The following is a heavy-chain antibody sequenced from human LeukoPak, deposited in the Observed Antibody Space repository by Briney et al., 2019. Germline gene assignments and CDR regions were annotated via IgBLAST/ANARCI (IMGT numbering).Heavy chain of an antibody. CDR3: ARETKGLTMVRGVRMYYYYMDV. CDR1: GFTFSSYS. Sequence: PGGSLRLSCAASGFTFSSYSMNWVRQAPGKGLEWVSSISSSSSYIYYADSVKGRFTISRDNAKNSLYLQMNSLRAEDTAMYYCARETKGLTMVRGVRMYYYYMDVWGKGTTVTISS. J-gene: IGHJ6*03. V-gene: IGHV3-21*04. CDR2: ISSSSSYI. D-gene: IGHD3-10*01.